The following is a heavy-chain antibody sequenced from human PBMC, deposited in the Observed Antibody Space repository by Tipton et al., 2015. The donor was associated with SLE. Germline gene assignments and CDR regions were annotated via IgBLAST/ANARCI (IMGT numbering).Heavy chain of an antibody. CDR1: GGCFSGYY. CDR2: INHSGST. V-gene: IGHV4-34*01. Sequence: TLSLTCAVYGGCFSGYYWSWIRQPPGKGLERIGEINHSGSTNYNPSLKSRVTISVDTSKNQFSLKLSSVTAADTAVYYCARVGEGSSSFYYFDYWGQGTLVTVSS. J-gene: IGHJ4*02. CDR3: ARVGEGSSSFYYFDY. D-gene: IGHD6-13*01.